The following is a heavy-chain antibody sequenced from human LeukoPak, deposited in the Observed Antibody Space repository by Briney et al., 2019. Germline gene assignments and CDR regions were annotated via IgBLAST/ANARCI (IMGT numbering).Heavy chain of an antibody. CDR1: GFTFSSYG. CDR2: ISYDGSNK. CDR3: AKDSARMGGDGIVYS. Sequence: PGRPLRLSCAASGFTFSSYGMHWVRQAPGKGLERVAVISYDGSNKYYADSVKGRFTISRDNSKNTLYLQMNSLRAEDTAVYYCAKDSARMGGDGIVYSWGQGTLVAVSS. J-gene: IGHJ4*02. V-gene: IGHV3-30*18. D-gene: IGHD3-16*01.